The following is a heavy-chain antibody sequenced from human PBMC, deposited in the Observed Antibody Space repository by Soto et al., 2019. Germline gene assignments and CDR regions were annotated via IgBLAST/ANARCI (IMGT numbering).Heavy chain of an antibody. V-gene: IGHV4-4*02. D-gene: IGHD3-3*01. CDR1: DGSISTYDW. CDR2: MCHSGGA. CDR3: ATGNVDSMLEY. J-gene: IGHJ4*02. Sequence: QVQLHESGPGLVKPSETLSLTCVVSDGSISTYDWWTWVRQPPGKGLEWIRKMCHSGGADYSPSLKSRVTISADSSKNHFSLRLTAVTAADTAVYYCATGNVDSMLEYWGQGTQVAVSS.